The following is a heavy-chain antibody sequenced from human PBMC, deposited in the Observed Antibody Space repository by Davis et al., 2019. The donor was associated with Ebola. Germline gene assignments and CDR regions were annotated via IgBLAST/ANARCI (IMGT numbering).Heavy chain of an antibody. CDR2: IRSKANSYAT. Sequence: GESLKISCAASGFTFSGSAMHWVRQASGKGLEWVGRIRSKANSYATAYAASVKGRFTISRDDSKNTAYLQMNSLKTEDTAVYYCAYGGNSGHWGQGTLVTVSS. D-gene: IGHD4-23*01. J-gene: IGHJ4*02. CDR3: AYGGNSGH. V-gene: IGHV3-73*01. CDR1: GFTFSGSA.